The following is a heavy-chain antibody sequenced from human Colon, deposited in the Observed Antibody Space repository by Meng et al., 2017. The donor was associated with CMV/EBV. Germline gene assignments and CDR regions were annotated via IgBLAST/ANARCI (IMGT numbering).Heavy chain of an antibody. CDR2: ISGSGVNT. CDR3: AKKSSAWYEDI. D-gene: IGHD6-19*01. V-gene: IGHV3-23*01. CDR1: GFTFNSYA. J-gene: IGHJ4*01. Sequence: SCAASGFTFNSYAMSWGRQAPGKGLEWVSGISGSGVNTYYAGSVKGRCTISRDNSKNTLYLKMSSLRAEDTAVYYCAKKSSAWYEDIWGHGTLVTVSS.